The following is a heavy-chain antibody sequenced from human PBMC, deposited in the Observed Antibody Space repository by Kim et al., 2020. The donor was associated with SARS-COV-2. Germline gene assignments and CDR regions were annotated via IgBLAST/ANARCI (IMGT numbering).Heavy chain of an antibody. CDR3: TRLPMTTVTTEDAGY. CDR2: IRSKANSYAT. V-gene: IGHV3-73*01. D-gene: IGHD4-17*01. J-gene: IGHJ4*02. CDR1: GFTFSGSA. Sequence: GGSLRLSCAPSGFTFSGSAMHWVRQASGKGLEWVGRIRSKANSYATAYAASVKGRFTISRDDSKNTAYLQMNSLKTEDTAVYYCTRLPMTTVTTEDAGYWGQGTLVTVSS.